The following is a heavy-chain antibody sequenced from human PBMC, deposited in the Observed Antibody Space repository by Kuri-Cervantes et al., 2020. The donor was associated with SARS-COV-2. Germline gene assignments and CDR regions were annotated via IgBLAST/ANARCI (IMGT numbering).Heavy chain of an antibody. CDR3: AAEGYSIIIWAFAH. D-gene: IGHD3-22*01. Sequence: GESLKISCKASGYTFTSYAMHWVRQAPGQRLEWMGWSNAGNGNTKYSQEFQGRVTITRDTSASTAYMELSSLRSGDTAVYYCAAEGYSIIIWAFAHWGQGTKVTVSS. CDR1: GYTFTSYA. V-gene: IGHV1-3*02. J-gene: IGHJ3*01. CDR2: SNAGNGNT.